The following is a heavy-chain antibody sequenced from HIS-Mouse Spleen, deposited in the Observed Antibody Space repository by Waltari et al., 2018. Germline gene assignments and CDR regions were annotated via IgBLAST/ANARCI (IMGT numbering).Heavy chain of an antibody. D-gene: IGHD7-27*01. CDR2: IKQDGSEK. J-gene: IGHJ2*01. CDR3: ARNLNWGDRYWYFDL. CDR1: GFTLCSYC. Sequence: EVQLVESGGGLVQPGGSLSLHWAASGFTLCSYCLRWFSQAQGKGLEWVAKIKQDGSEKYYVDSVKGRFTISRDNAKNSLYLQMNSLRAEDTAVYYCARNLNWGDRYWYFDLWGRGTLVTVSS. V-gene: IGHV3-7*01.